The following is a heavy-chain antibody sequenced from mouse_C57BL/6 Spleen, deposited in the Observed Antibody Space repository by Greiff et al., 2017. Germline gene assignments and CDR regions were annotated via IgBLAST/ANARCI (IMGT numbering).Heavy chain of an antibody. CDR2: IDPENGDT. CDR3: TTCDYDGGFDY. D-gene: IGHD2-4*01. J-gene: IGHJ2*01. Sequence: EVQLQQSGAELVRPGASVKLSCTASGFNIKDDYMHWVKQRPEQGLEWIGWIDPENGDTEYASKFQGKATITADTSSNTAYLQLSSLTSEDTAVYYCTTCDYDGGFDYWGQGTTLTVSS. CDR1: GFNIKDDY. V-gene: IGHV14-4*01.